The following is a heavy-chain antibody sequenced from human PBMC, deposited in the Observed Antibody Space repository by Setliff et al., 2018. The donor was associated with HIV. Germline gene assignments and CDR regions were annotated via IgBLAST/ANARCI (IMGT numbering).Heavy chain of an antibody. CDR3: ASVRDGYNYGDGAFDI. D-gene: IGHD5-12*01. CDR2: ISYDGSNK. Sequence: PGGSLRLSCAASGFTFSSYAMHWVRQAPGKGLEWVAVISYDGSNKYYADSVKGRFTISRDNSKNTLYLQMNSLRAEDTAVYYCASVRDGYNYGDGAFDIWGQGTMVTVSS. J-gene: IGHJ3*02. V-gene: IGHV3-30-3*01. CDR1: GFTFSSYA.